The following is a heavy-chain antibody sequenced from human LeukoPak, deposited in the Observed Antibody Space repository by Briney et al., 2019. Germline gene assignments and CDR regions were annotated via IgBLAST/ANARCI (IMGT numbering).Heavy chain of an antibody. J-gene: IGHJ5*01. CDR1: GFALKSYS. D-gene: IGHD2-8*02. Sequence: GGSLRLSCAGSGFALKSYSLTWVRQAPGKGLEWVSSISSTSAYIHYADSVKGRFTISRDNVDNVVYLEMNSLGAEDTATYYCARVAVSGPTGWFDSWGQGTLVIVSS. V-gene: IGHV3-21*01. CDR2: ISSTSAYI. CDR3: ARVAVSGPTGWFDS.